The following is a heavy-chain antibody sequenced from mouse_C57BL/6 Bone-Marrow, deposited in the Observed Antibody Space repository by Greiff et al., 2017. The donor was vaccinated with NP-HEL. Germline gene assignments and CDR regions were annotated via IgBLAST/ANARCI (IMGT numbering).Heavy chain of an antibody. CDR3: ARDYGNYIDYAMDY. CDR1: GYTFTDYY. J-gene: IGHJ4*01. CDR2: IYPGSGNT. D-gene: IGHD2-1*01. Sequence: VQLQQSGAELVRPGASVKLSCKASGYTFTDYYINWVKQRPGQGLEWIARIYPGSGNTYYNEKFKGKATLTAEKSSSTAYMQLSSLTSEDSAVYFCARDYGNYIDYAMDYWGQGTSVTVSS. V-gene: IGHV1-76*01.